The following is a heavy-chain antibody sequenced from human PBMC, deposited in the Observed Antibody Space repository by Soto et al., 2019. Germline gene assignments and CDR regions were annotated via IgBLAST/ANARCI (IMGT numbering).Heavy chain of an antibody. CDR3: ARDLDYCSSTSCPHDAFDI. Sequence: RASVKVSCKASGYTFTGYYMHWVRQAPGQGLEWMGWINPNSGGTNYAQKFQGWVTMTRDTSISTAYMELSRLRSDDTAVYYCARDLDYCSSTSCPHDAFDIWGQGTMVTVSS. J-gene: IGHJ3*02. CDR1: GYTFTGYY. CDR2: INPNSGGT. V-gene: IGHV1-2*04. D-gene: IGHD2-2*01.